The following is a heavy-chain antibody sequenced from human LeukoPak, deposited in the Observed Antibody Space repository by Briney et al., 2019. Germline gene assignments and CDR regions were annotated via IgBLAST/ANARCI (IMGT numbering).Heavy chain of an antibody. CDR2: ISGYNGNT. J-gene: IGHJ4*02. D-gene: IGHD5-12*01. Sequence: ASVKVSCTASTYTFTRYGISWVRQAPGQGLEWMGWISGYNGNTNYAQKFLGRVSMTADTATSTAYMELRSLTSDDTAMYYCARSGRGTYYYFDLWGQGTLVTVST. V-gene: IGHV1-18*01. CDR3: ARSGRGTYYYFDL. CDR1: TYTFTRYG.